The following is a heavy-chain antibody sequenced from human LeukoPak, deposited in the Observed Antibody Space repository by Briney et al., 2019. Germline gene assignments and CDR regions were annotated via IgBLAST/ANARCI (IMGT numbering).Heavy chain of an antibody. V-gene: IGHV3-21*01. D-gene: IGHD2-8*01. CDR3: ARDRVAGYCTNGVCYPEAFDI. J-gene: IGHJ3*02. CDR2: IISSSSYI. CDR1: GFTFSSYS. Sequence: KSGGSLRLSCAASGFTFSSYSMNWVRQAPGKGLEWVSSIISSSSYIYYADSVKGRFTISRDNAKNSLYLQMNSLRAEDTAVYYCARDRVAGYCTNGVCYPEAFDIWGQGTMVTVSS.